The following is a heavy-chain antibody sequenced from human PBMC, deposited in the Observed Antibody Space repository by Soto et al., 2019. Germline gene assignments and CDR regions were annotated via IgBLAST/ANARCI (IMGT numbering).Heavy chain of an antibody. CDR3: ARERYYYDSSGYYGYGMDV. V-gene: IGHV3-30-3*01. D-gene: IGHD3-22*01. Sequence: GGSLRLSCAASGFTFSSYAMHWVRQAPGKGLEWVAVISYGGSNKYYADSVKGRFTISRDNSKYTLYLQMNSLRAEDTAVYYCARERYYYDSSGYYGYGMDVWGQGTTVTVSS. CDR1: GFTFSSYA. J-gene: IGHJ6*02. CDR2: ISYGGSNK.